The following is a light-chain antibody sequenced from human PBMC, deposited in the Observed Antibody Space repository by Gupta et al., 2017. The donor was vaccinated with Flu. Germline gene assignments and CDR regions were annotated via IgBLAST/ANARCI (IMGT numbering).Light chain of an antibody. Sequence: DIQMTQSPSSLSASVGDRVTITCRASQGISNYVAWYQQKPGSGPKLLIYAASSLQSGVPSRFSGSGFGTDFTLTISSLQPEDVATYYCQKADIAPLTFGQGTRMDIK. V-gene: IGKV1-27*01. CDR1: QGISNY. CDR2: AAS. J-gene: IGKJ5*01. CDR3: QKADIAPLT.